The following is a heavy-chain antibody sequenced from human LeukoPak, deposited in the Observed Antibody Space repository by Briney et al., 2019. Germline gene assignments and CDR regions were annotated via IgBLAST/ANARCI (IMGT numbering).Heavy chain of an antibody. V-gene: IGHV1-8*01. CDR3: ARVDTAMVAYYYYMDV. Sequence: ASVKVSCKASGYTFTSYDINWVRQATGQGLEWMGWMNPNSGNTGYAQKFQGRVTMTRNTSISTAYMELSSLRSEGTAVYYCARVDTAMVAYYYYMDVWGKGTTVTISS. CDR1: GYTFTSYD. J-gene: IGHJ6*03. D-gene: IGHD5-18*01. CDR2: MNPNSGNT.